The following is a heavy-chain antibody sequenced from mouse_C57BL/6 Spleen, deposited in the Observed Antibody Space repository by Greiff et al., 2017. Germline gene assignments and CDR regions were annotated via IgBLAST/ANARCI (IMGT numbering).Heavy chain of an antibody. CDR2: IDPSDSYT. J-gene: IGHJ2*01. CDR3: ASTTVVADY. D-gene: IGHD1-1*01. CDR1: GYTFTSYW. Sequence: QVQLQQPGAELVRPGTSVKLSCKASGYTFTSYWMHWVKQRPGQGLEWIGVIDPSDSYTNYNQKFKGKATLTVDTSSSTAYMQLSSLTSEDSAVYYCASTTVVADYWGKGTTLTVSS. V-gene: IGHV1-59*01.